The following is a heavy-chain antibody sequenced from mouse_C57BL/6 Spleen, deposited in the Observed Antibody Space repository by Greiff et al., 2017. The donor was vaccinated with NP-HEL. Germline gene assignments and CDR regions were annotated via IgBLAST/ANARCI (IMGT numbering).Heavy chain of an antibody. CDR1: GYTFTSYW. J-gene: IGHJ2*01. D-gene: IGHD1-1*01. CDR2: IYPGSGST. V-gene: IGHV1-55*01. Sequence: QVQLQQPGAELVKPGASVKMSCKASGYTFTSYWITWVKQRPGQGLEWIGDIYPGSGSTNYNEKFKSKATLTVDTSSSTAYMQLSSLTSEDSAVYYCARAPKFITTLDYWGQGTTLTVSS. CDR3: ARAPKFITTLDY.